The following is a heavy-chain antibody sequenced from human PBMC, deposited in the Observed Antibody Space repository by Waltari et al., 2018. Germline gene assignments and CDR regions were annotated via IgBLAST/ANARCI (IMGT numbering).Heavy chain of an antibody. CDR1: GGSISSHY. J-gene: IGHJ2*01. D-gene: IGHD3-16*02. CDR3: ARVNGTGDYIWGSYRSNWYFDL. CDR2: IYYSGIT. Sequence: QVQLQESGPGLVKPSETLSLTCTVSGGSISSHYWSWIRQPPGKGLEWIGYIYYSGITNYNPSLKSRVTISVDTSKNQFSLKLSSVTAADTAVYYCARVNGTGDYIWGSYRSNWYFDLWGRGTLVTVSS. V-gene: IGHV4-59*11.